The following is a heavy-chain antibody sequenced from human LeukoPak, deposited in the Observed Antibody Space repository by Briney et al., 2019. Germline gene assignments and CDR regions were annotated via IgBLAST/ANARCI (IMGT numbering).Heavy chain of an antibody. D-gene: IGHD3-22*01. Sequence: PSETLSLTCTVSGGSLSSGGYYWSWIRQHPGKGLEWIGYIYYSGSTYYNPSLKSRVTISVDTSKNQFSLKLSSVTAADTAVYYCARVGRSSYYYDSSGYYSLDYWGQGTLVTVSS. CDR2: IYYSGST. V-gene: IGHV4-31*03. CDR1: GGSLSSGGYY. CDR3: ARVGRSSYYYDSSGYYSLDY. J-gene: IGHJ4*02.